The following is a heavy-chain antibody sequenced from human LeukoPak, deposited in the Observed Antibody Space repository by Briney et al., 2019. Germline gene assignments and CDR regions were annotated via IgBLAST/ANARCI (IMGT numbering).Heavy chain of an antibody. V-gene: IGHV4-59*01. D-gene: IGHD4-17*01. CDR3: ARARAYGDYGY. CDR1: GGSISSYY. Sequence: PSETLSLTCTVSGGSISSYYWSWIRQPPGKGLEWIGYIYYSGGTNYNPSLKSRVTISVDTSKNQFSLKLSSVTAADTAVYYCARARAYGDYGYWGQGTLVTVSS. CDR2: IYYSGGT. J-gene: IGHJ4*02.